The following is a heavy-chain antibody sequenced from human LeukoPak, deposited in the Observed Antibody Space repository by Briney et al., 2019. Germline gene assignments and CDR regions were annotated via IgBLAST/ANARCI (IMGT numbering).Heavy chain of an antibody. Sequence: GGSLRLSCAASGFTFSSYGMSWVRQAPGKGLEWVANINQDGSEKYYVDSVKGRFTISRDNAENSLYLQMDSLRVEDTAAYYCVRDLPRDSYWGQGTLVTVSS. CDR2: INQDGSEK. CDR3: VRDLPRDSY. V-gene: IGHV3-7*01. J-gene: IGHJ4*02. D-gene: IGHD5-24*01. CDR1: GFTFSSYG.